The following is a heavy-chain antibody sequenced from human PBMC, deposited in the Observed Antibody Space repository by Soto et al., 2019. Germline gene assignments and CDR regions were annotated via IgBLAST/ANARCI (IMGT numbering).Heavy chain of an antibody. D-gene: IGHD4-17*01. J-gene: IGHJ4*02. CDR3: ARRQPTTVTYVFDN. CDR2: IYWDGDK. V-gene: IGHV2-5*02. CDR1: GFSLSTGAVG. Sequence: SGPTLVNPTQTLTLTCTFSGFSLSTGAVGVARIRQPPGTALEWLAFIYWDGDKRYSPSLKSRLTTTKDTSKNQVVLTMTNMDPVDTAIYYCARRQPTTVTYVFDNWGQGTLVTVSS.